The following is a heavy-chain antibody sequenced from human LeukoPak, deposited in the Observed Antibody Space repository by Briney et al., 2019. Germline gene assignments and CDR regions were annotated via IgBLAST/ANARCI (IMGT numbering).Heavy chain of an antibody. D-gene: IGHD1-26*01. CDR1: GGSISSYY. V-gene: IGHV4-59*01. J-gene: IGHJ6*02. Sequence: SETLSLTCTVSGGSISSYYWSWIRQPPGKGLEWIGYTYYSGSTNYNPSLKSRVTISVDTSKNQFSLKLSSVTAADTAVYYCARGPQWELLFRPYYYGMDVWGQGTTVTVSS. CDR3: ARGPQWELLFRPYYYGMDV. CDR2: TYYSGST.